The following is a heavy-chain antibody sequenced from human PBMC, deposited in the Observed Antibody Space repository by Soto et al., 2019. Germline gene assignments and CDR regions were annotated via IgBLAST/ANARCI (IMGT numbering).Heavy chain of an antibody. Sequence: QVPLVQSGPEVKKPWASVKVSCKASGYTFTTYGINWVRQAPGEGLEWMGWISVYSGQTSYAQRLQGRITMTTDTSARTAYMELKSLRSDDTAGYFCARDQVAARPGRFEPWGQGTLVTVSS. CDR1: GYTFTTYG. D-gene: IGHD6-6*01. J-gene: IGHJ5*02. CDR3: ARDQVAARPGRFEP. V-gene: IGHV1-18*04. CDR2: ISVYSGQT.